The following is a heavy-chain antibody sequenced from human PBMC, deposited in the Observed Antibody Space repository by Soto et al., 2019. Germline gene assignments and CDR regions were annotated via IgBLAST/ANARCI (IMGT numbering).Heavy chain of an antibody. D-gene: IGHD1-26*01. V-gene: IGHV1-69*12. J-gene: IGHJ6*02. CDR3: ARDPSIVGATADYYGMDV. Sequence: QVQLVQSGAEVKKPGSSVKVSCKASGGTFSSYAISWVRQAPGQGLEWMGGIIPIFGTANYAQKFQGRVTITADESTSTAYMELSSLRSEDTAVYYCARDPSIVGATADYYGMDVWGQGTTVTVSS. CDR2: IIPIFGTA. CDR1: GGTFSSYA.